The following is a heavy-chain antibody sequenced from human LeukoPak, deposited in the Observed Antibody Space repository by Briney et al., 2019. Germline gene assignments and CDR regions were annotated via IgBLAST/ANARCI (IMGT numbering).Heavy chain of an antibody. CDR1: GGSISSGVDC. J-gene: IGHJ6*02. D-gene: IGHD6-13*01. CDR3: ARARYSSSWSYQSDFYGLDV. Sequence: SESPSLTCTVPGGSISSGVDCWSWIRQQPRKGLEWIGYIYYSVRNNYNTSRKRRVTISVDTSKSQFSLKLDYVTAALTALYYCARARYSSSWSYQSDFYGLDVWGQGTTVTVSS. CDR2: IYYSVRN. V-gene: IGHV4-31*03.